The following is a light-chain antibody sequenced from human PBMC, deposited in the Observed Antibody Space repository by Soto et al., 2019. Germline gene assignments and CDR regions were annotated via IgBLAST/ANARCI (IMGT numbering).Light chain of an antibody. CDR2: DAS. Sequence: EIGLTQAPSTLSSSPGERATLSCMARQSVSSYLAWYQQKPGQAPRLLIYDASNRATGIPARFSGSGSGTDFTLTISSLEPEDFAVYYCQQRSNWSRLTFGGGTKVDIK. J-gene: IGKJ4*01. V-gene: IGKV3-11*01. CDR1: QSVSSY. CDR3: QQRSNWSRLT.